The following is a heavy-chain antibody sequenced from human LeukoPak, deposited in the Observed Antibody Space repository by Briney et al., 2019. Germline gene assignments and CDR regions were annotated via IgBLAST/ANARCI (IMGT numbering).Heavy chain of an antibody. J-gene: IGHJ4*02. CDR3: ARSPTYYDILTGYYYFDY. D-gene: IGHD3-9*01. V-gene: IGHV1-69*13. CDR1: GGTFSSYA. Sequence: SVRVSCKASGGTFSSYAISWVRQAPGQGLEWMGGIIPIFGTANYAQKFQGRVTITADESTSTAYMELSSLRSEDAAVYYCARSPTYYDILTGYYYFDYWGQGTLVTVSS. CDR2: IIPIFGTA.